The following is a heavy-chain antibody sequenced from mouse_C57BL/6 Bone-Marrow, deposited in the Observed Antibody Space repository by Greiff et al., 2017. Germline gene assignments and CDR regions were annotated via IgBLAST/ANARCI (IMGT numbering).Heavy chain of an antibody. CDR3: ARAAPYAMDY. Sequence: EVQLVESGGGLVQPGGSLKLSCAASGFTFSDYGMAWVRQAPRKGPEWVAFISNLAYSIYYADTVTGRFTTSRENAKHTLYLERSSLRAEDTAMYYCARAAPYAMDYWGQGTSVTVSS. J-gene: IGHJ4*01. CDR2: ISNLAYSI. V-gene: IGHV5-15*01. CDR1: GFTFSDYG.